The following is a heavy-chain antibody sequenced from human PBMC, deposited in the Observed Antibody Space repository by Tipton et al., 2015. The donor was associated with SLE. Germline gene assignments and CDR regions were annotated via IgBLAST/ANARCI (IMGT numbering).Heavy chain of an antibody. D-gene: IGHD3-3*01. CDR3: ARGDTIFGVVSGYYYYMDV. J-gene: IGHJ6*03. CDR2: INHSGST. CDR1: GGSFSGYY. Sequence: GSLRLSCAVYGGSFSGYYWSWIRQPPGKGLQWIGEINHSGSTNYNPSLKSRVTISVDTSKNQFSLKLSSVTAADTAVYYCARGDTIFGVVSGYYYYMDVWGKGTTVTVSS. V-gene: IGHV4-34*01.